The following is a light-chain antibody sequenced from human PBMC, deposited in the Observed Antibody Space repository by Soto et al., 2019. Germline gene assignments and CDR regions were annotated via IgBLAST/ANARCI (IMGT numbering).Light chain of an antibody. V-gene: IGKV1-6*01. CDR3: LQDYIYTPT. CDR1: QGIRND. CDR2: AAS. J-gene: IGKJ2*01. Sequence: AIQMTQSPSSLSASVGDRVTITCRASQGIRNDLGWYQQKPGKAPKLRIYAASSLETGVPSRFSGSGSCIDFTLTISSLQPEDFATYYCLQDYIYTPTFGQGTKLEIK.